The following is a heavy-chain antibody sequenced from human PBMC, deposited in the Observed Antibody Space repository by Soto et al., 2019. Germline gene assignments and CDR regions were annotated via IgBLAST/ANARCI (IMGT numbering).Heavy chain of an antibody. J-gene: IGHJ6*02. Sequence: QVQLVQSGAEVKKPGSSVKVSCKASGGTFGSYAISWVRQAPGQGLEWMGGIIPIPGTANYAQKFQGRVTIAADESTSTAYMELSSLRSEDTAVYYCARSQGSSTSLAIYYHYYYGMDVWGQGPTVTVSS. D-gene: IGHD2-2*01. CDR1: GGTFGSYA. CDR3: ARSQGSSTSLAIYYHYYYGMDV. V-gene: IGHV1-69*01. CDR2: IIPIPGTA.